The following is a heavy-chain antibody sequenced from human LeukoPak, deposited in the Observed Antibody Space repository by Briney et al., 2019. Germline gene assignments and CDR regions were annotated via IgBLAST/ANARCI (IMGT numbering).Heavy chain of an antibody. CDR1: GGSISSYY. CDR2: IYYSGST. D-gene: IGHD5-24*01. V-gene: IGHV4-59*01. CDR3: ASRLVDTYYYYGLDV. Sequence: SETLSLTCTVSGGSISSYYWSWIRQSPGKGLEWSGYIYYSGSTDYNPSLKSRVTISVDTSKNQFSLNLTSVTAADTAVYYCASRLVDTYYYYGLDVWGQGTTVTVSS. J-gene: IGHJ6*02.